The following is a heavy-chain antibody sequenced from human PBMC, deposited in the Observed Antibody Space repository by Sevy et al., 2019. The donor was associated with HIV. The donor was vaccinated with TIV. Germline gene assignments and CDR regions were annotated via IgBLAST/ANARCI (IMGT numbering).Heavy chain of an antibody. V-gene: IGHV3-23*01. J-gene: IGHJ4*02. CDR3: AREGCTKPHDY. CDR1: GFTFSKYS. Sequence: GGSLRLSCAASGFTFSKYSMSWIRQTPGKGLEWVATFSFGCGKINYADSVKGRFTISRDDSRNTFYLQMNSLRAEDTAIYYCAREGCTKPHDYWGQGTVVTVSS. CDR2: FSFGCGKI. D-gene: IGHD2-8*01.